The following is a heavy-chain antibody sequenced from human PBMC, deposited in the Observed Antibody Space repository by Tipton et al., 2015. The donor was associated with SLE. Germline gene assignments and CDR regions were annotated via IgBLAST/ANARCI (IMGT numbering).Heavy chain of an antibody. D-gene: IGHD1-26*01. J-gene: IGHJ6*02. CDR1: GGSISSYY. V-gene: IGHV4-59*01. CDR2: IYYSGST. Sequence: TLSLTCTVSGGSISSYYWSWIRQPPGKGLEWIGYIYYSGSTNYNPSLKSRVTILVDTSKNQFSLKLSSVTAADTAVYYCARDPRWGYSGRRGSYYYGMDVWGQGTTVTVSS. CDR3: ARDPRWGYSGRRGSYYYGMDV.